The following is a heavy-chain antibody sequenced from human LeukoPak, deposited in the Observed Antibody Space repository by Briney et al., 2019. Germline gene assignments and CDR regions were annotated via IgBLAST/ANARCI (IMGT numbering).Heavy chain of an antibody. Sequence: SETLSLTCTVSGGSISTYYWSWIRQPPGKGLEWIGYIYHSGSTNYNPSLRSRVTMSVDTSKNQFSLKLTSVTAADTAVYYCARGTRDSWLRQFDFWGQGTRATVSS. CDR2: IYHSGST. D-gene: IGHD6-13*01. CDR1: GGSISTYY. V-gene: IGHV4-59*01. J-gene: IGHJ4*02. CDR3: ARGTRDSWLRQFDF.